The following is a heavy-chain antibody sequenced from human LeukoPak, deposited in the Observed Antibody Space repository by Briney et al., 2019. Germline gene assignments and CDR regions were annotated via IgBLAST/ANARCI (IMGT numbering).Heavy chain of an antibody. CDR2: IYYSGST. D-gene: IGHD3-22*01. J-gene: IGHJ3*02. CDR1: GGSISSYY. CDR3: ARDRRGYYDSSGFTTDAFDI. V-gene: IGHV4-59*01. Sequence: SETLSLTXTVSGGSISSYYWSWIRQPPGKGLEWIGYIYYSGSTNYNPSLKSRVTISVDTSKNQFSLKLSSVTAADTAGYYCARDRRGYYDSSGFTTDAFDIWGQGTMVTVSS.